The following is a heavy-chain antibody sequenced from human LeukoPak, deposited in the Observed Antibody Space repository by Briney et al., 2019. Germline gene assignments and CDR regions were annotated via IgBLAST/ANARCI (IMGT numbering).Heavy chain of an antibody. J-gene: IGHJ4*02. CDR3: ARDSRDGYRGDY. D-gene: IGHD5-24*01. CDR1: GFTFSSYE. CDR2: ISSSGSTI. V-gene: IGHV3-48*03. Sequence: GGSLRLSCAGSGFTFSSYEMNWVRQAPGKGLEWVSYISSSGSTIYYADSVKGRFTISRDNAKNSLYLQMNSLRAEDTAVYYCARDSRDGYRGDYWGQGTLVTVSS.